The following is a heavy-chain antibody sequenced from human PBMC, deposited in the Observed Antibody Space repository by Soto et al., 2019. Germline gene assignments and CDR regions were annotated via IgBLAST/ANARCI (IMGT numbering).Heavy chain of an antibody. D-gene: IGHD6-13*01. J-gene: IGHJ4*02. CDR1: GYTFSNYG. CDR3: ARGSSPVDFDY. CDR2: INAYNGKT. V-gene: IGHV1-18*01. Sequence: QVQLVQSGAEVKKPGASVKVSCKTSGYTFSNYGINWVLHAPGQGLEWMGWINAYNGKTNFAQRLQGRVTLTTDTSTSTAYMELMSLRSDDTAVYYCARGSSPVDFDYLGQGTLVTVSS.